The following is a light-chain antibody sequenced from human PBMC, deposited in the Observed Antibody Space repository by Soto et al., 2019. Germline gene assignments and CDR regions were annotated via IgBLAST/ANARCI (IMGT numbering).Light chain of an antibody. CDR2: DAS. CDR3: QQYNSYPLT. Sequence: DIQMTQSPSSLSASVGDRVTITCRASQSISSYLNWYQQKPGQAPKLLIYDASSLESGVPSRFSGSGSGTEFTLTISSLQPDDFATYYCQQYNSYPLTFGGGTKVDIK. CDR1: QSISSY. J-gene: IGKJ4*01. V-gene: IGKV1-5*01.